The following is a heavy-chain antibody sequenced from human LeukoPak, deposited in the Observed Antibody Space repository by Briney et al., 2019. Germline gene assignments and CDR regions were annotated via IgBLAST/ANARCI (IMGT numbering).Heavy chain of an antibody. V-gene: IGHV3-49*04. CDR3: TFPYCGGDCYDSDAFDI. J-gene: IGHJ3*02. Sequence: PGGSLRLSCTASGFTFGDYAMSWVRQAPGKGLEWVGFIRSKAYGGTTEYAASVKGRFTISRDDSKSIAYLQMNSLKTEDTAVYYCTFPYCGGDCYDSDAFDIWGQGTMVTVSS. CDR1: GFTFGDYA. D-gene: IGHD2-21*02. CDR2: IRSKAYGGTT.